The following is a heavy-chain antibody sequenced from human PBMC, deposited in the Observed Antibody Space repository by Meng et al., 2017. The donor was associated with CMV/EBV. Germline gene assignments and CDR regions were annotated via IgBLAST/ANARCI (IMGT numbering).Heavy chain of an antibody. V-gene: IGHV3-21*01. D-gene: IGHD6-6*01. Sequence: GESLKISCAASGFTFSSYSMNWVRQAPGKGLEWVSSISSSSYIYYADSVKGRFTISRDNAKNSLYLQMNSLRAEDTAVYYCAREYSSSSGGMDVWGQGTTVTVSS. J-gene: IGHJ6*02. CDR3: AREYSSSSGGMDV. CDR2: ISSSSYI. CDR1: GFTFSSYS.